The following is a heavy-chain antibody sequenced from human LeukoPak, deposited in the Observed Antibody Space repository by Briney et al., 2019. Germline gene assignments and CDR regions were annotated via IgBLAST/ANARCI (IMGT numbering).Heavy chain of an antibody. CDR2: IIPIFGTA. CDR3: ARDPMDTAMVQQGYMDV. V-gene: IGHV1-69*06. J-gene: IGHJ6*03. D-gene: IGHD5-18*01. CDR1: GGTFSSYA. Sequence: GASVKVSCKASGGTFSSYAISWVRQAPGQGLEWMGRIIPIFGTANYAQKFQGRVTITADKSTSTAYMELSSLRSEDTAVYYCARDPMDTAMVQQGYMDVWGKGTTVTVSS.